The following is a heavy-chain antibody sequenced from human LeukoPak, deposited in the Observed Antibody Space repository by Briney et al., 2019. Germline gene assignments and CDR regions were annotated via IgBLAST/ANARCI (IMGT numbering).Heavy chain of an antibody. CDR2: ITGSGGNT. CDR1: GFTFSTYA. J-gene: IGHJ4*02. Sequence: GGSLRLSCAASGFTFSTYAMNWVRQAPGKGLEWVSAITGSGGNTYYADSVKGRFTISRDNSKNTLFLQMNSLRAEDTAVYYCAKGLRYFDYWGQGTLVTVSS. CDR3: AKGLRYFDY. D-gene: IGHD3-9*01. V-gene: IGHV3-23*01.